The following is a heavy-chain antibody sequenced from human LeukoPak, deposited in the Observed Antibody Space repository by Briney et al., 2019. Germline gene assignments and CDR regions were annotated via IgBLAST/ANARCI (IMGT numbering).Heavy chain of an antibody. J-gene: IGHJ4*02. D-gene: IGHD3-16*01. CDR2: TESARINT. CDR1: GFPFSIYW. Sequence: GGSLRLSCTASGFPFSIYWMQWVRQAPGKGLEWVSHTESARINTIYADSVKGRFTISRDNADNTLHLHMSSLRVEDTAVYYCARMLTINREGEVYFDCWGQGTLVTVSS. V-gene: IGHV3-74*01. CDR3: ARMLTINREGEVYFDC.